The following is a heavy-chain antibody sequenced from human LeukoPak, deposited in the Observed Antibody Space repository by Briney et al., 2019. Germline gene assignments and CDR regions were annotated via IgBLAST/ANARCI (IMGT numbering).Heavy chain of an antibody. CDR1: GGSISSYY. CDR3: ARKGGITTFGVALRGAFDI. J-gene: IGHJ3*02. Sequence: SETLSLTCTVSGGSISSYYWSWIRQPAGKGLEWIGRIYTSGSTNYNPSLKSRVTISVDTSKNQFSLKLSSVTAADTAVYYCARKGGITTFGVALRGAFDIWGQGTMVTVSS. D-gene: IGHD3-3*01. V-gene: IGHV4-4*07. CDR2: IYTSGST.